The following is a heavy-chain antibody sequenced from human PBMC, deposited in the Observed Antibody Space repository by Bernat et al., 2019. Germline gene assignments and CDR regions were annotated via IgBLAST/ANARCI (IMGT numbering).Heavy chain of an antibody. CDR3: ARVKMGETIFGVVRGYFDY. V-gene: IGHV3-53*01. CDR1: GFTVSSNY. D-gene: IGHD3-3*01. CDR2: IYSGGST. J-gene: IGHJ4*02. Sequence: EVQLVESGGGLIQPGGSLRLSCAASGFTVSSNYMSWVRQAPGKGLEWVSVIYSGGSTYYQDSVKGGFTISRDNSKNTLYLQMNSLRAEDTAVYYCARVKMGETIFGVVRGYFDYWGQGTLVTVSS.